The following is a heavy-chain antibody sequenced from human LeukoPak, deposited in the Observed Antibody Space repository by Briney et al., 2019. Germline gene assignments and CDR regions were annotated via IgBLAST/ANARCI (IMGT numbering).Heavy chain of an antibody. J-gene: IGHJ4*02. Sequence: GGSLSLACAPSRFTFSSYGMHWVRQAPGEGREWVSFILYGWNNHYYAEFVKSRFTISRDNSKNTLYLQMGSLRAHDMAVYYCARARGVLVGGGYYFDFWGQGTLVTVSS. CDR3: ARARGVLVGGGYYFDF. V-gene: IGHV3-30*02. CDR2: ILYGWNNH. CDR1: RFTFSSYG. D-gene: IGHD3-16*01.